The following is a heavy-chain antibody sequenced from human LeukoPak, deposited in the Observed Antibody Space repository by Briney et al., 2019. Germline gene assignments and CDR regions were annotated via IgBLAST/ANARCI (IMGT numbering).Heavy chain of an antibody. CDR1: GYAFTGYY. D-gene: IGHD2-15*01. CDR3: ARDTPHGVGFCSGGSCFAYDY. J-gene: IGHJ4*02. CDR2: INPNSGDT. V-gene: IGHV1-2*02. Sequence: ASVKVSCKASGYAFTGYYIHWVRQAPGQGLEWMGWINPNSGDTNYAQNFQGRVAMTRDTSVSTTYMELTRLRSDDTAVYYCARDTPHGVGFCSGGSCFAYDYWGQGTLVTVSS.